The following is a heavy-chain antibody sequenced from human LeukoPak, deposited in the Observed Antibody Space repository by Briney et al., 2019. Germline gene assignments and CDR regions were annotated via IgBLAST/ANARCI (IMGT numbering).Heavy chain of an antibody. CDR2: INLNSGDT. Sequence: ASVKVSCKASGYTFSGYYMSWVRQAPGQGLEWMGRINLNSGDTDYAQKFQGRVTLTRDTSITTAYMELRGLISDDTAVYYCARGHSTSSSFDYWGQGTLVTVSS. CDR3: ARGHSTSSSFDY. J-gene: IGHJ4*02. CDR1: GYTFSGYY. V-gene: IGHV1-2*02. D-gene: IGHD6-6*01.